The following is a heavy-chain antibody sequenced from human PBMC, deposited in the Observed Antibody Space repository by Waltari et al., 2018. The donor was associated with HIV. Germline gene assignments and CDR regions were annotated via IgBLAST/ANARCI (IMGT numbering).Heavy chain of an antibody. CDR3: ARDLDSSGWGYFDY. J-gene: IGHJ4*02. Sequence: EVQLVESGGGLVQPGGSLRLSCAASGFTFSSYWMSWVRQAPGKGRDWVANVTKEGGGKYYWAAVQSRFTVSRDNAKNSLYLQMNSLGAEDTAVYYCARDLDSSGWGYFDYWGQGTLVTVSS. D-gene: IGHD6-19*01. CDR2: VTKEGGGK. V-gene: IGHV3-7*01. CDR1: GFTFSSYW.